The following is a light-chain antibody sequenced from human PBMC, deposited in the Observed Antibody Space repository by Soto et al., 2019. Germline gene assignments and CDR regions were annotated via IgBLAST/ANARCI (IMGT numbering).Light chain of an antibody. J-gene: IGKJ2*01. Sequence: ERVMTQSPATLSVSPGERATLSCRADQSVNSHLAWYQQKPGQAPRLLIYAASARTSGLPGRFSGSGSGTGFTLTISSLQPEDFAVYYCQQYNNWPYTFGQGTKLEIK. V-gene: IGKV3-15*01. CDR3: QQYNNWPYT. CDR1: QSVNSH. CDR2: AAS.